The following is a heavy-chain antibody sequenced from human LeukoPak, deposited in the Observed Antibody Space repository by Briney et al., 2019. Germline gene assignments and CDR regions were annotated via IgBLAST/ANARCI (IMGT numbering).Heavy chain of an antibody. CDR2: ISYDGSSK. J-gene: IGHJ4*02. CDR1: AFTFSSYA. Sequence: PGGSLRLSCAASAFTFSSYAMHWVRQAPGKGLEWVAAISYDGSSKYYADSVKGRFTIFRDNSKSTLYLQMNSLRAEDTAVYYCARGAGIIDYWGQGTLVTVSS. D-gene: IGHD1-14*01. CDR3: ARGAGIIDY. V-gene: IGHV3-30-3*01.